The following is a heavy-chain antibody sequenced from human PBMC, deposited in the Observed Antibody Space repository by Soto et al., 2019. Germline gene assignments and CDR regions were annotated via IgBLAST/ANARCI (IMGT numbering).Heavy chain of an antibody. D-gene: IGHD3-16*01. CDR2: LNKDGSRT. CDR3: GRDLGGVGSY. J-gene: IGHJ4*02. V-gene: IGHV3-74*01. CDR1: GFTFSNYW. Sequence: GGSLRLSCAASGFTFSNYWFHWVRQAPGKGLLWVSRLNKDGSRTDYADSVKGRFTIFRDNARNTLYLQINSLRAEDTAVYYCGRDLGGVGSYWGQGTLVTVSS.